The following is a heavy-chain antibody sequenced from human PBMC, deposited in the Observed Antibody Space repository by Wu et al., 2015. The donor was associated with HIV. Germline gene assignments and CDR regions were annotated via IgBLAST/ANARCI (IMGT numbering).Heavy chain of an antibody. CDR1: GYTFTSYY. J-gene: IGHJ4*02. V-gene: IGHV1-46*01. CDR3: AKNLKDGRDYV. D-gene: IGHD4-17*01. CDR2: INPSGTST. Sequence: QVQLVQSGAEVKKPGASVKVSCKASGYTFTSYYIHWVRQAPGQGLEWMGIINPSGTSTSYAQKFQGRVTMTTDTSTSTVYMELSSLRSEDTALYYCAKNLKDGRDYVGDQGTLV.